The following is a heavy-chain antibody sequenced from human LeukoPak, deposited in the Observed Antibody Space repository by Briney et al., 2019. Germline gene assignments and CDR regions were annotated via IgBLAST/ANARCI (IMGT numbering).Heavy chain of an antibody. D-gene: IGHD3-16*01. J-gene: IGHJ4*02. CDR1: RFTFSSYA. Sequence: GRSLRLSCAASRFTFSSYAMSWVGQAPGKGLEWVSGISGSGGSTSYADSVKGRFTISRDNSKNTLYLQMNSLRAEDTAVYYCAKDQSYACDYWGQGTLVTVSS. V-gene: IGHV3-23*01. CDR2: ISGSGGST. CDR3: AKDQSYACDY.